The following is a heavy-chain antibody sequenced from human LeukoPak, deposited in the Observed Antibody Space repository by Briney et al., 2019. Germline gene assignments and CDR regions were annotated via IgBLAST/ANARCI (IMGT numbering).Heavy chain of an antibody. V-gene: IGHV1-69*13. CDR3: ARDRPAEDCSGTSCYWD. J-gene: IGHJ4*02. CDR2: IIPISGTA. Sequence: SVKVSCKASGGTFSSYAISWVRQAPGQGLEWMGGIIPISGTANYAQKFQGRVTITADESTSTAYMELSSLRSEDTAVYYCARDRPAEDCSGTSCYWDWGQGTLVTVSS. CDR1: GGTFSSYA. D-gene: IGHD2-2*01.